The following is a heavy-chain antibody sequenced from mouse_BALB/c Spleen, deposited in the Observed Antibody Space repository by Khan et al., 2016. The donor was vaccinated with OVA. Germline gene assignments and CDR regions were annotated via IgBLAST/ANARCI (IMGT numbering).Heavy chain of an antibody. CDR3: ARESWHSHYAMNY. D-gene: IGHD3-1*01. J-gene: IGHJ4*01. Sequence: QVQLKESGPGLVAPSQSLSITCTVSGFSLLTYGVHWVRQPPGKGLEWLGVIWAGGSTNYNSNLMSIQSISQDHYKSPVCIKMNSLQTDDTAMYYCARESWHSHYAMNYWGQGTSVTVSS. CDR2: IWAGGST. CDR1: GFSLLTYG. V-gene: IGHV2-9*02.